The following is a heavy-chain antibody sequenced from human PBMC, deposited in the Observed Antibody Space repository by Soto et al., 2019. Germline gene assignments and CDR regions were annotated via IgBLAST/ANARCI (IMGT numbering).Heavy chain of an antibody. CDR1: GFSFDDYA. J-gene: IGHJ6*02. D-gene: IGHD2-8*02. V-gene: IGHV3-9*01. CDR3: AKSTGGTANGMGV. Sequence: EVQVVESGGGLVQPGRSLRLSCAASGFSFDDYAMHWVRQAPGKGLEWVSGISWNSGTIGYADSVKGRFTISRDNAKNSLYLQMTSLRAEDTALYYCAKSTGGTANGMGVWGQGTKVTVSS. CDR2: ISWNSGTI.